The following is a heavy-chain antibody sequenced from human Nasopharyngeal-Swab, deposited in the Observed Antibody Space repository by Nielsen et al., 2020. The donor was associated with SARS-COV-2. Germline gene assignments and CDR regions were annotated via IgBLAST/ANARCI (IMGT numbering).Heavy chain of an antibody. V-gene: IGHV1-69*06. CDR2: IIPIFGTA. D-gene: IGHD4-23*01. Sequence: SVKVSCKASGYTFTSYGISWVRQAPGQGLEWMGGIIPIFGTANYAQKFQGRVTITADKSTSTAYMELSSLRSEDTAVYYCANAGDYGGTPGPYWGQGTLVTVSS. CDR1: GYTFTSYG. J-gene: IGHJ4*02. CDR3: ANAGDYGGTPGPY.